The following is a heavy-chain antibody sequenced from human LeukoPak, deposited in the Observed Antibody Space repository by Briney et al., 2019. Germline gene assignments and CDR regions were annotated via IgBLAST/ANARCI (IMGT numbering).Heavy chain of an antibody. CDR1: GGTFSSYA. CDR2: IIPIFGTA. J-gene: IGHJ4*02. D-gene: IGHD2-15*01. V-gene: IGHV1-69*05. CDR3: ARDQCSGGSCYSYYFDY. Sequence: ASVKVSCKXSGGTFSSYAISWVRQAPGQGLEWMGRIIPIFGTANYAQKFQGRVTITTDESTSTAYMELSSLRSEDTAVYYCARDQCSGGSCYSYYFDYWGQGTLVTVSS.